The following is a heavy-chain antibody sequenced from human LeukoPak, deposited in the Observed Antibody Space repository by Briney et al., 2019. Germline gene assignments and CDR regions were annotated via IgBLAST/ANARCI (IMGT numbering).Heavy chain of an antibody. J-gene: IGHJ2*01. CDR2: ISGSGGST. Sequence: GGSLRLSCAASGFTFSSYAMSWVRQTPGKGLEWVSSISGSGGSTDYADSVTGRFTISRGNSNNTLYLQMNSLRADDTAVYYCAKDGLRFLEWYLGYFDLWGRGTLVTVSS. V-gene: IGHV3-23*01. CDR1: GFTFSSYA. CDR3: AKDGLRFLEWYLGYFDL. D-gene: IGHD3-3*01.